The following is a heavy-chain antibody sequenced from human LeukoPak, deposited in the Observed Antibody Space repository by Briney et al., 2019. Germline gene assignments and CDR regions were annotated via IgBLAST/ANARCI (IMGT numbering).Heavy chain of an antibody. Sequence: SETLSLTCTVSGGSISNCYWSWIRQSPGKGLEWIGYIYYSGETNYNPSLKSRVTISLDTSKNHFSLKLSSVTAADTAVYYCAKHLRRRFFSSTLGFDPWGQGTLVTVSS. CDR3: AKHLRRRFFSSTLGFDP. V-gene: IGHV4-59*08. D-gene: IGHD3-3*01. CDR2: IYYSGET. J-gene: IGHJ5*02. CDR1: GGSISNCY.